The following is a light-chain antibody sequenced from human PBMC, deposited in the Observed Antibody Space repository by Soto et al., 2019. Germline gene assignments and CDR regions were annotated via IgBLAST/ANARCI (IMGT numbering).Light chain of an antibody. Sequence: EIVLTQSPGTLSLSPGEIATLSCRASQSASSSYLAWYQQKPGQAPRLLIYGASSRATGIPDRFSGSGSGTDFTLTISRLEPEDFAVYYCQQYGSSPRTFGQGTKVDI. CDR2: GAS. V-gene: IGKV3-20*01. J-gene: IGKJ1*01. CDR3: QQYGSSPRT. CDR1: QSASSSY.